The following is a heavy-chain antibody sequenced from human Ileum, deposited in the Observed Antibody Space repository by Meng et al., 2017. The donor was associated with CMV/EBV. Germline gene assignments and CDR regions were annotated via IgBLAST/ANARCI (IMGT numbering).Heavy chain of an antibody. J-gene: IGHJ4*02. CDR3: AHRVGRLGSADDCGFDY. CDR1: WFYLIPLGVA. D-gene: IGHD5-12*01. CDR2: IYWDDEK. Sequence: QTPLNDFGLTRVKPHLTRPLTFTFVWFYLIPLGVAVSWIRQTPGKALEWLALIYWDDEKRYTPSLKSRITISKDTSKNQVVLTTTDMDPVDTGTYYGAHRVGRLGSADDCGFDYWGQGTLVTVSS. V-gene: IGHV2-5*02.